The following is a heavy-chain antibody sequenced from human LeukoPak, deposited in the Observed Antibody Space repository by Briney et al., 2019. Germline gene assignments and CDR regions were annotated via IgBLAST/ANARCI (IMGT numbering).Heavy chain of an antibody. CDR1: GFTFTTYA. J-gene: IGHJ4*02. D-gene: IGHD3-22*01. Sequence: GGSLRLSCVASGFTFTTYAMSWVRQAPGKGLEWVSAVSGTGANTYYGDSVKGRFTISRDNSKSTVYLQMDSLRAEDTAVYYCAKDGPNLPSYSDSAGQDFDYWGQGTLVTVSS. CDR2: VSGTGANT. V-gene: IGHV3-23*01. CDR3: AKDGPNLPSYSDSAGQDFDY.